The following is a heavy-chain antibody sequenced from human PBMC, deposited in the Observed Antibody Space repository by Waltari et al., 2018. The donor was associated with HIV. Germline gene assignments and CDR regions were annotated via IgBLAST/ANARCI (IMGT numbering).Heavy chain of an antibody. CDR1: GYTFVTYY. Sequence: VELVQSGTEVRTPGASVTVSCTAAGYTFVTYYLHWVRQAPGQGLEWMGVINPSNGATTYAERFRVGVSMSTNASADVVFMELSSLIPDDTAVYFCARAAKTWVQLTSSGGFDIWGQGTAVVVSS. D-gene: IGHD2-15*01. V-gene: IGHV1-46*03. J-gene: IGHJ3*02. CDR2: INPSNGAT. CDR3: ARAAKTWVQLTSSGGFDI.